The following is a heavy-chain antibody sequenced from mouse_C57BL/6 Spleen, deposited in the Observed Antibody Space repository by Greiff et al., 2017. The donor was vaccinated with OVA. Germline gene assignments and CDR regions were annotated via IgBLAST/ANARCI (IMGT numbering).Heavy chain of an antibody. CDR2: INPNNGGT. CDR3: AANWDVAMDY. J-gene: IGHJ4*01. CDR1: GYTFTDYY. D-gene: IGHD4-1*01. V-gene: IGHV1-26*01. Sequence: EVQLQQSGPELVKPGASVKISCKASGYTFTDYYMNWVKQSHGKSLEWIGDINPNNGGTSYNQKFKGKATLTVDKSSSTAYMELRSLTSEDSAVYYCAANWDVAMDYWGQGTSVTVSS.